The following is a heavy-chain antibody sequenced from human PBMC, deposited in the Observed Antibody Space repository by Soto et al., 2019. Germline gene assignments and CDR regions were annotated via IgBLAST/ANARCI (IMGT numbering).Heavy chain of an antibody. CDR3: AKDGRGSYSSGGY. CDR2: IGGSGGST. CDR1: GFTFSSYV. V-gene: IGHV3-23*01. Sequence: GGALRLSCAASGFTFSSYVMTWVRQAPGKGLEWVSGIGGSGGSTNYADSVKGRFTISRDNSKNTLYLQMNSLRAEDTAVYYCAKDGRGSYSSGGYWGQGT. D-gene: IGHD1-26*01. J-gene: IGHJ4*02.